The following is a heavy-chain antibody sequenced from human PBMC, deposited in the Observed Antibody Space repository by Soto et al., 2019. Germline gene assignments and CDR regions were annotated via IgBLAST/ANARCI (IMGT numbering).Heavy chain of an antibody. CDR1: GFNFSSYA. J-gene: IGHJ4*02. CDR3: AKDFCTNGVCYRGIDY. D-gene: IGHD2-8*01. CDR2: ISGSGGST. V-gene: IGHV3-23*01. Sequence: VGSLRLSCAASGFNFSSYAMSLVRPDPGKGLEWVSAISGSGGSTYYADSVKGHFTISRDNSKNTLYLQMNSLRVEDTAVYYCAKDFCTNGVCYRGIDYWGQGTLVTVSS.